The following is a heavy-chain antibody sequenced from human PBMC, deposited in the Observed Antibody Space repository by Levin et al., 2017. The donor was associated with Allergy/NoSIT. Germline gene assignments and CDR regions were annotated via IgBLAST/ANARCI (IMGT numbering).Heavy chain of an antibody. CDR3: ARDKPDSGRPHDY. J-gene: IGHJ4*02. Sequence: HTGGSLRLSCAASGFTFSSYSMNWVRQAPGKGLEWVSYISSSSSTIYYADSVKGRFTISRDNAKNSLYLQMNSLRAEDTAVYYCARDKPDSGRPHDYWGQGTLVTVSS. V-gene: IGHV3-48*01. CDR2: ISSSSSTI. D-gene: IGHD5-12*01. CDR1: GFTFSSYS.